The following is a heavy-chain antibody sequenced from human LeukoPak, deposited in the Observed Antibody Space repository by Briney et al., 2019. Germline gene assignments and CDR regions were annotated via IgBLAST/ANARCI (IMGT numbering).Heavy chain of an antibody. J-gene: IGHJ4*02. D-gene: IGHD6-13*01. V-gene: IGHV4-59*01. Sequence: PSETLSLTCTVSGGSISSYYWSWIRQPPGKGLEWIGYIYYSGSTNYNPSLKSRVTMSVDTSKNQFSLNLKSVTPEDTAVYYCARNLIPEQLVLNFWGQGTLVTVSS. CDR3: ARNLIPEQLVLNF. CDR2: IYYSGST. CDR1: GGSISSYY.